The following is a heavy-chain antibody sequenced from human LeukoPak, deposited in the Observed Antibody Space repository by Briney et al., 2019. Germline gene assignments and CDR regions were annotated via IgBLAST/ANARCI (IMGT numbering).Heavy chain of an antibody. CDR3: ARRGATVPFDY. D-gene: IGHD1-26*01. Sequence: SETLSLTCTVSGGSISSYYWSWIRQPPGKGLEWIGYIYYSGSTNYNPSLKSRVTISVDTSKNQFSLKLSSVTAADTAVYYCARRGATVPFDYWGQGTLVTVSS. CDR2: IYYSGST. J-gene: IGHJ4*02. V-gene: IGHV4-59*08. CDR1: GGSISSYY.